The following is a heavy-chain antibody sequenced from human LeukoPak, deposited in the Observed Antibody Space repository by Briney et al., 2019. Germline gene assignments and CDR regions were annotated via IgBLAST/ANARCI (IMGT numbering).Heavy chain of an antibody. CDR3: ARGTLKAAATDFDY. CDR1: GFTFSNSA. V-gene: IGHV3-23*01. CDR2: ISGSGGGT. Sequence: GGSLRLSCTASGFTFSNSAMSWVRQAPGKGLEWVSAISGSGGGTYYADSVKGRFTISRDNSKNTLYVQMNSLRAADTALYYCARGTLKAAATDFDYWGQGTLVTVSS. D-gene: IGHD6-13*01. J-gene: IGHJ4*02.